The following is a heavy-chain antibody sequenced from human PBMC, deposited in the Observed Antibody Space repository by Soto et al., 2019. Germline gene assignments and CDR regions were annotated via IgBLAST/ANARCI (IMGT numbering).Heavy chain of an antibody. CDR3: ARDRMAFDY. CDR1: GFTFSSYA. Sequence: QVQLVESGGGVVQPGRSLRLSCAASGFTFSSYAMHWVRQAPGKGLEWVAVISYDGSNKYYADSVKGRFTISRDNSKNTLYLQMISLRAEDTAVYYCARDRMAFDYWGQGTLVTVSS. CDR2: ISYDGSNK. D-gene: IGHD2-8*01. J-gene: IGHJ4*02. V-gene: IGHV3-30-3*01.